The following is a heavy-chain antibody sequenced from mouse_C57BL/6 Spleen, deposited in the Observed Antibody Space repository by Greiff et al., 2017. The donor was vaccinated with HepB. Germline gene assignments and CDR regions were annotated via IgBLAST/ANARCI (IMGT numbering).Heavy chain of an antibody. CDR2: IDPEDCDT. D-gene: IGHD2-1*01. CDR3: TTYYGNLRFAC. V-gene: IGHV14-1*01. J-gene: IGHJ3*01. CDR1: GFNIKDYY. Sequence: EVQLQQSGAELVKPGASVKLSCTASGFNIKDYYMHWVQQRPEQGLEWIGRIDPEDCDTEYAPKFQGKATMTADTSSNTAYLQISSLTSEDTAVYYCTTYYGNLRFACWGQGTLVTVSA.